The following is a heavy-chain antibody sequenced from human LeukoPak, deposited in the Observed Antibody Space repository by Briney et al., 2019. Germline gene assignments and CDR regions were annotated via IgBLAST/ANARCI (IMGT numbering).Heavy chain of an antibody. CDR1: GGSFSGYY. Sequence: PSETLSLTCAVYGGSFSGYYWSWIRQPPGKGLEWIGEINHSGSTNYNPSLESRVTISVDTSKNQFSLKLSSVTAADTAVYYCASVVVSAAMGGGWFDPWGQGTLVTVSS. CDR3: ASVVVSAAMGGGWFDP. J-gene: IGHJ5*02. V-gene: IGHV4-34*01. CDR2: INHSGST. D-gene: IGHD2-2*01.